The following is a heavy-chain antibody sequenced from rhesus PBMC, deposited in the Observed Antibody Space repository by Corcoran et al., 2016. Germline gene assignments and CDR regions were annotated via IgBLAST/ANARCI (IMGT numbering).Heavy chain of an antibody. D-gene: IGHD3-22*01. CDR1: GFTFSSYG. CDR3: TSVNPYWSDYYDLNFDY. V-gene: IGHV3S16*01. CDR2: ISSASSYI. Sequence: EVQLVESGGGLVQPGGSLRLSCAAAGFTFSSYGMTWVPQAPGKGLGWVSSISSASSYIYYADSVKGRFTISRDNAKNSLSLQMNSLRAEDTAVYYCTSVNPYWSDYYDLNFDYWGQGVLVTVSS. J-gene: IGHJ4*01.